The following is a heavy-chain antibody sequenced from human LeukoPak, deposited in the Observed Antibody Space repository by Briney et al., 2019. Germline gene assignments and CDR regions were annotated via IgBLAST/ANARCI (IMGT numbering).Heavy chain of an antibody. Sequence: GGSLRLSCAASGFTLRRYEMSWLRQAPGRGLEWIAYIRSSGSNMYYADSVRGRFSISRDNAKDSLYLQMNSLRAEDTAIYYCARDGLSGDQAFDAFDIWGQGTMVTVSS. V-gene: IGHV3-48*03. CDR1: GFTLRRYE. D-gene: IGHD1-26*01. J-gene: IGHJ3*02. CDR3: ARDGLSGDQAFDAFDI. CDR2: IRSSGSNM.